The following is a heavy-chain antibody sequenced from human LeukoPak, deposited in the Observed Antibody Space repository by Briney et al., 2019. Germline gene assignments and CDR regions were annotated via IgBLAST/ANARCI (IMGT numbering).Heavy chain of an antibody. CDR2: ISSSSSYI. CDR3: AREYYYDSSGYGSFGY. V-gene: IGHV3-21*01. Sequence: GGSLRLSCAASGFTFSSYSMNWVRQAPGKGLEWVSSISSSSSYIYYADSVKGRFTISRDNAKNSLYLQMNSLRAEDTAVYYCAREYYYDSSGYGSFGYWGQGTLVTVPS. D-gene: IGHD3-22*01. J-gene: IGHJ4*02. CDR1: GFTFSSYS.